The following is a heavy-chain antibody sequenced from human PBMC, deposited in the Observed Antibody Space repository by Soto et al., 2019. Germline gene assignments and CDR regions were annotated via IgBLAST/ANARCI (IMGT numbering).Heavy chain of an antibody. CDR3: ARFYYGSGKNLDY. J-gene: IGHJ4*02. Sequence: GGSLRLSCAASGFTFSSYWMSWVRQAPGKGLEWVANIKEDGSEKYYVDSVKGRFTISRDNTKNSLYLHMNSLRAGDTAVYYCARFYYGSGKNLDYWGQGTLVTVSS. CDR2: IKEDGSEK. D-gene: IGHD3-10*01. V-gene: IGHV3-7*01. CDR1: GFTFSSYW.